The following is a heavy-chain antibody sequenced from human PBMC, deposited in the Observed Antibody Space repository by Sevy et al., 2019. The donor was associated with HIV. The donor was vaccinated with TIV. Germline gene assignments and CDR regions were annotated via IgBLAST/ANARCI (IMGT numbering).Heavy chain of an antibody. CDR3: ARHDGAGAAYDY. Sequence: SETLSLTCTVSGGSISSSSYYWGWIRQPPGKGLEWFGSIYYSGSTYYNPSLKSRVTISVDTSKNQFSLKLSSVTAADTAVYYCARHDGAGAAYDYWGQGTLVTVSS. D-gene: IGHD1-26*01. CDR1: GGSISSSSYY. J-gene: IGHJ4*02. V-gene: IGHV4-39*01. CDR2: IYYSGST.